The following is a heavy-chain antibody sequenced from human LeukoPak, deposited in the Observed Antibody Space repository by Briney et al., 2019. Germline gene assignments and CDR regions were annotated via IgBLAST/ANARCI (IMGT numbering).Heavy chain of an antibody. D-gene: IGHD3-16*01. Sequence: ASVKVSCKASGYTFTSYGISWVRQAPGQGLEWMGWISAYNGNTNYAQKLQGRVTMTTDTSTSTAYMELRSLRSDDTAVYYCASNRYYDYVWRSNDYWGQGTLVTVSS. CDR2: ISAYNGNT. CDR3: ASNRYYDYVWRSNDY. J-gene: IGHJ4*02. CDR1: GYTFTSYG. V-gene: IGHV1-18*01.